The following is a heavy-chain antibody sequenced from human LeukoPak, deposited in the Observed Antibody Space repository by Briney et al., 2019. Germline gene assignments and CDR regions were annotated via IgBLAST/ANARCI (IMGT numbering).Heavy chain of an antibody. V-gene: IGHV4-4*07. CDR1: GGSISSYY. J-gene: IGHJ4*02. CDR3: ARSGYYYDSKSLDY. Sequence: SETLSLTCTVSGGSISSYYWSWIRQPAGKGLEWIGRIYTSGSTNYNPSLKSRGTMSVDTSKNQFSLKLSSVTAADTAVYYCARSGYYYDSKSLDYWGQGTLVTVSS. CDR2: IYTSGST. D-gene: IGHD3-22*01.